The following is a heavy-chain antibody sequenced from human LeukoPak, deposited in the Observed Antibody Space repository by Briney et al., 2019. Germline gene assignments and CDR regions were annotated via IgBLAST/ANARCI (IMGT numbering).Heavy chain of an antibody. CDR3: AKNWATSNWFDP. CDR1: GFTFSGYS. CDR2: ISSSGSYT. Sequence: GGSLRLSCAASGFTFSGYSMNWVRQAPGKGLEWVSSISSSGSYTYYTDSVKGRFTISRDNAKNSLYLQMDSLRAEDTAVYYCAKNWATSNWFDPWGQGTLVTVSS. V-gene: IGHV3-21*01. D-gene: IGHD3-16*01. J-gene: IGHJ5*02.